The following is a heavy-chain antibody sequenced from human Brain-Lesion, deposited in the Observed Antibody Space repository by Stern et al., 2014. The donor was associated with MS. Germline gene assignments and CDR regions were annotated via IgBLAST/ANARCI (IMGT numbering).Heavy chain of an antibody. CDR2: IYHSGST. Sequence: VQLVESGPGLVKPSQTLSLTCTVSGGSISSGNYYWSWIRQHPGKGLEWIGSIYHSGSTYYNPPLKSRVTPAIDTSKTQFSLKLSSVTAADTAVYYCARGSREVLLPRFYFDYWGQGTLVTVSS. D-gene: IGHD3-3*01. V-gene: IGHV4-31*03. CDR3: ARGSREVLLPRFYFDY. J-gene: IGHJ4*02. CDR1: GGSISSGNYY.